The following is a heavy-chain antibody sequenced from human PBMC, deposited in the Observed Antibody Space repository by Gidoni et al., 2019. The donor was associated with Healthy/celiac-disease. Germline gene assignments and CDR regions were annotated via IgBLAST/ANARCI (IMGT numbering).Heavy chain of an antibody. J-gene: IGHJ5*02. D-gene: IGHD3-3*01. V-gene: IGHV2-5*02. CDR2: IYWDDDK. CDR3: AHTGLRGNYDFWSGYYPGTTRRNWFDP. CDR1: GFSLSPRALG. Sequence: QITLQESCPPLVIPTQTLTLTFPFSGFSLSPRALGVGWILPPPGKALEWLALIYWDDDKRYSPSLKSRRTITKDTSKNQVVLTMTNMDPVDTATYYCAHTGLRGNYDFWSGYYPGTTRRNWFDPWGQGTLVTVSS.